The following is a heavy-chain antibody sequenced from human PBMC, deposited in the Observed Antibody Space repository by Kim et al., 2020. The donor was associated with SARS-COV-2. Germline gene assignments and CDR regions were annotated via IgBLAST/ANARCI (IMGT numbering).Heavy chain of an antibody. V-gene: IGHV4-61*01. CDR2: IYYSGST. CDR3: ARDQGPIVVDGGSGMDV. Sequence: ETLSLTCTVSGGSVSSGSYYWSWIRQPPGKGLEWIGYIYYSGSTNYNPSLKSRVTISVDTSKNQFSLKLSSVTAADTAVYYCARDQGPIVVDGGSGMDVWGQGTTVTVSS. D-gene: IGHD2-15*01. J-gene: IGHJ6*02. CDR1: GGSVSSGSYY.